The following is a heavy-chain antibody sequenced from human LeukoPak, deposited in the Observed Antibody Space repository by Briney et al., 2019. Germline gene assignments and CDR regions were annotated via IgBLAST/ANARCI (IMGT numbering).Heavy chain of an antibody. CDR1: GGSITSFY. CDR2: IYYSGST. Sequence: PSETLSLTCTVSGGSITSFYWSWIRQPPGKGLEWIGYIYYSGSTNYNPSLKSRVTISVDTSKNQFSLKLSSGTAADTAVYYCARGYSYYYDSSGYRPEYFQHWGQGTLVTVSS. D-gene: IGHD3-22*01. CDR3: ARGYSYYYDSSGYRPEYFQH. V-gene: IGHV4-59*01. J-gene: IGHJ1*01.